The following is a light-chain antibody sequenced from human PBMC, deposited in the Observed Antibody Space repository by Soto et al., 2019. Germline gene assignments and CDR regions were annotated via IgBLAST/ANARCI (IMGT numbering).Light chain of an antibody. V-gene: IGKV4-1*01. CDR2: WAY. CDR3: QQCYRTPPT. Sequence: DIVMTQSPDPLAVSLGERATINCKSSQSLLYSSNNKNYLAWYQQKPGQPPKLLIYWAYNRESGVPDRFTGSGSGTDFTLSISSLQAEDVAVYYCQQCYRTPPTFGQGTKVEI. J-gene: IGKJ2*01. CDR1: QSLLYSSNNKNY.